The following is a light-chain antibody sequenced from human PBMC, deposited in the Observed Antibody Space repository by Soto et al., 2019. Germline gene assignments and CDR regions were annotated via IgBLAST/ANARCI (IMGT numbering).Light chain of an antibody. J-gene: IGKJ5*01. CDR1: QCISGY. CDR2: ADS. Sequence: ILLTQSLATLSLSPGQRATLSCSARQCISGYLGWYQQKPGHVPRLLIYADSHRATDIPDRSGGSRSGTEFTLTINTLDPEDFAVYYCQQRNVWPPITFGQVTRLEIK. CDR3: QQRNVWPPIT. V-gene: IGKV3-11*01.